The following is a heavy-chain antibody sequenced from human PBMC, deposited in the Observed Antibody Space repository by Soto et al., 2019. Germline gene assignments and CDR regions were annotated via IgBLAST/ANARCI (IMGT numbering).Heavy chain of an antibody. CDR3: AKDVRYSRGRYVRDV. Sequence: DVQLVESGGGLVQPGKSLRLSCAASGFTFDDFAMHWVRQVPGKGLEWVSTISWYSDTIAYADSVRGRFTISRDNAKKSLYLQMNSLRVEDTALYYCAKDVRYSRGRYVRDVWGQGTTVTVSS. V-gene: IGHV3-9*01. CDR1: GFTFDDFA. CDR2: ISWYSDTI. J-gene: IGHJ6*02. D-gene: IGHD6-19*01.